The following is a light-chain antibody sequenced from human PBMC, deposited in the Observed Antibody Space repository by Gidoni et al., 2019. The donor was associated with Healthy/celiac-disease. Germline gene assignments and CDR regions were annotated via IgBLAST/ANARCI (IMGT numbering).Light chain of an antibody. Sequence: QSVLTQPPSVSGAPGQRVTISCTGSSSNIGAGYAVHWYQQLPGTAPKLLIYGTSNRPSGVPDRFSGSKSGTSASLAITGLQAEDEADYYCQSYDSSLSGSVFGGGTKLTVL. CDR2: GTS. J-gene: IGLJ2*01. CDR1: SSNIGAGYA. CDR3: QSYDSSLSGSV. V-gene: IGLV1-40*01.